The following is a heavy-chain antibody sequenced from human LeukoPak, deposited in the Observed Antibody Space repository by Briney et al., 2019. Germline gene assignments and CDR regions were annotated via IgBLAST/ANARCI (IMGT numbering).Heavy chain of an antibody. Sequence: SETLSLTCTVSGGSISSSSYYWCWIRQPPGKGLEWIGSIYYSGGTYYNPSLKSRVTISVDTSKNQFSLKLSSVTAADTAVYYCARHHYDFWSGYWFDPWGQGTLVTVSS. CDR2: IYYSGGT. J-gene: IGHJ5*02. CDR3: ARHHYDFWSGYWFDP. V-gene: IGHV4-39*01. D-gene: IGHD3-3*01. CDR1: GGSISSSSYY.